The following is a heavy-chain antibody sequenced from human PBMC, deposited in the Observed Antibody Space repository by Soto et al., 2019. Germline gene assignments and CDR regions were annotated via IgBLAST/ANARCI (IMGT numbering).Heavy chain of an antibody. CDR1: GGSVSSYY. V-gene: IGHV4-59*02. CDR2: IYYSGST. CDR3: ARAYGGYADY. Sequence: TETLSLTCTVSGGSVSSYYCGWIRQPPGKGLEWIGYIYYSGSTNYNPSLKSRVTISVDTSKNQFSLKLSSVTAADTAVYYCARAYGGYADYWGQGALVTVS. J-gene: IGHJ4*02. D-gene: IGHD5-12*01.